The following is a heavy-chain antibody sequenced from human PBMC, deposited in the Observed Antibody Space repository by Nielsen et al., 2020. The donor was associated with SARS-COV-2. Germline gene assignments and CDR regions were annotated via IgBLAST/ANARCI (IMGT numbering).Heavy chain of an antibody. V-gene: IGHV1-2*06. D-gene: IGHD4-11*01. J-gene: IGHJ4*02. CDR1: GYRFTAYS. CDR2: IHPHSGGT. Sequence: ASVKVSCKASGYRFTAYSMHWVRQAPGQGPEWMGRIHPHSGGTTYAQKFQGRVTMTRDTSINTAYMELTRLRSDDTAVYYCARGDYSNPNYWGQGSLVTVSS. CDR3: ARGDYSNPNY.